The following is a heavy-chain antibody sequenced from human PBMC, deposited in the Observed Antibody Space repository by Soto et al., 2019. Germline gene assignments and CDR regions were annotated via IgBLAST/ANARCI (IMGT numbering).Heavy chain of an antibody. CDR2: ISGSSGYT. J-gene: IGHJ6*02. CDR3: AREGGGYGPPDV. V-gene: IGHV3-11*06. Sequence: QVQLVESGGGLVKPGGSLRLSCAASGFSFSDSYMSLVRQAPGKGLEWVAYISGSSGYTGYADSVKGRFTISRDNAKNSLYLQMKSLRVEDKAVYYCAREGGGYGPPDVWGQGTTVTVSS. D-gene: IGHD1-1*01. CDR1: GFSFSDSY.